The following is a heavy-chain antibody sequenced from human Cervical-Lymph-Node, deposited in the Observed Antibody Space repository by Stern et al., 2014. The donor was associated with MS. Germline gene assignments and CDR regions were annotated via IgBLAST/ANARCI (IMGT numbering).Heavy chain of an antibody. Sequence: VQLVQSGGGVVQPGRSLRLSCAASGFTFDGYGMHWVRQAPGKGLECVAVTSFDGRDSYYVGSVKGRFAISRDNSKNTVYLQMNSLRVEDTAVYYCARDLTSGAPAGAFDIWGQGAMVIVSS. D-gene: IGHD3-16*01. V-gene: IGHV3-30*09. CDR1: GFTFDGYG. CDR3: ARDLTSGAPAGAFDI. J-gene: IGHJ3*02. CDR2: TSFDGRDS.